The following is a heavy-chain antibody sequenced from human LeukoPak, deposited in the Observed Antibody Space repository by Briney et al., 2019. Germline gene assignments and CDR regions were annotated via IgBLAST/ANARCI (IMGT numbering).Heavy chain of an antibody. D-gene: IGHD3-10*01. CDR1: GFTFSAYW. Sequence: GGSLRLSCDASGFTFSAYWMGWVRQLHGKGREWVAKIKQDGGEKYYLDSVKGRFTISRDNAKNSLYLQINSLRAEDTAVYYCARDRDYGSGRSYGLFDYWGQGSLVTVSS. V-gene: IGHV3-7*01. CDR3: ARDRDYGSGRSYGLFDY. J-gene: IGHJ4*02. CDR2: IKQDGGEK.